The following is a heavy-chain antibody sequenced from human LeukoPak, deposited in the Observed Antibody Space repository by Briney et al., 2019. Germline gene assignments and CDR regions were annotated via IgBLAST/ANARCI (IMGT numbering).Heavy chain of an antibody. CDR1: GFTFKFYS. J-gene: IGHJ4*02. CDR2: ISTNTTTI. V-gene: IGHV3-48*04. Sequence: GGSLRLSCAASGFTFKFYSMNWVRQAPGKGLEWVSYISTNTTTIYYADSVKGRFTISRDNAKNSLYLQMNSLRAEDTAVYYCARERGFRDGYNFDYWGQGTLVTVSS. CDR3: ARERGFRDGYNFDY. D-gene: IGHD5-24*01.